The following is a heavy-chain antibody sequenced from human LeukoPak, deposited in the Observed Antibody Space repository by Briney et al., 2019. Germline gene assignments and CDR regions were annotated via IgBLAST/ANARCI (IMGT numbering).Heavy chain of an antibody. Sequence: GGSLRLSCAASGFTFSSFTMNWVRQAPGKGLEWVSSIRGTTNTIYYADSVKGRFTISRDNANNSVSLQMNSLRPEDTAVYFCARRRVLSVARALDYWGQGTLVTVSS. V-gene: IGHV3-48*04. CDR2: IRGTTNTI. CDR3: ARRRVLSVARALDY. D-gene: IGHD4/OR15-4a*01. CDR1: GFTFSSFT. J-gene: IGHJ4*02.